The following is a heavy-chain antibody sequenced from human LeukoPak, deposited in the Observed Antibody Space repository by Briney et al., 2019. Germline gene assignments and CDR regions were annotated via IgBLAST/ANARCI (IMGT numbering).Heavy chain of an antibody. D-gene: IGHD2-2*01. Sequence: GGTLRLSCAASGFTFSSYAMHWVRQAPGKGLEYVSAISSNGGSTYYANSVKGRFTISRDNSKNTLYLQMGSLRAEDMAVYYCARASYCSSTSCYARYFDYWGQGTLVTVSS. CDR3: ARASYCSSTSCYARYFDY. CDR2: ISSNGGST. CDR1: GFTFSSYA. J-gene: IGHJ4*02. V-gene: IGHV3-64*01.